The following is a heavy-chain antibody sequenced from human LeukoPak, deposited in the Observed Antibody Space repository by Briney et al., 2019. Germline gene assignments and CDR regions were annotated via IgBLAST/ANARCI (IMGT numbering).Heavy chain of an antibody. CDR2: IYSGGTT. J-gene: IGHJ4*02. CDR1: GFSVSSNY. CDR3: AGVSLPTYYFDY. D-gene: IGHD4-11*01. V-gene: IGHV3-53*01. Sequence: GGSLRLSCAASGFSVSSNYMSWVRQAPGKGLEWVSVIYSGGTTYYADSVKGRFTISRDNSKNTLYLQMNSLRAEDTAVCYCAGVSLPTYYFDYWGQGTLVTVSS.